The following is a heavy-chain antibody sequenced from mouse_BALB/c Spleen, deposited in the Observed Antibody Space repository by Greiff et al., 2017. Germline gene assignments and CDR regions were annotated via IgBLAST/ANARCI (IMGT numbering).Heavy chain of an antibody. V-gene: IGHV3-8*02. Sequence: EVQRVESGPRLVKPSQTLSLTCSVTGDSITSGYWNWIRKFPGNKLEYMGYISYSGSTYYNPSLKSRISITRDTSKNQYYLQLNSVTTEDTATYYCASIIHYYGYGFAYWGQGTLVTVSA. CDR1: GDSITSGY. J-gene: IGHJ3*01. D-gene: IGHD1-2*01. CDR2: ISYSGST. CDR3: ASIIHYYGYGFAY.